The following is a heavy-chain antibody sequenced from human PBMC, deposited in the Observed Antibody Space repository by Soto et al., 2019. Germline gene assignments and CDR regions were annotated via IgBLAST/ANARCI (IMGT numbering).Heavy chain of an antibody. Sequence: PSETLSLTCDVSGESFSGYYWSWIRQPPGKGLEWIGQIFHGGGTNYSPSLKSRVTISVDTSKNQFSLELTSATAADTAVYYCARPHYDSNTFYSFFDYWGQGTLVTVSS. J-gene: IGHJ4*02. V-gene: IGHV4-34*12. D-gene: IGHD3-22*01. CDR3: ARPHYDSNTFYSFFDY. CDR2: IFHGGGT. CDR1: GESFSGYY.